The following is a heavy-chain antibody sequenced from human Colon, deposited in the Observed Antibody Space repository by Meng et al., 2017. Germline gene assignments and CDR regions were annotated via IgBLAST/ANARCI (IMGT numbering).Heavy chain of an antibody. V-gene: IGHV3-74*01. CDR3: ARDNIYGDYGGWLDP. J-gene: IGHJ5*02. Sequence: GESLKISCAASGFTFGTYWMHWVRQAPGKGLEWVSRTSNDGSRTRYADSVKSLFTSSRDNAQNTLSLEMNSLRAEDTAMYYCARDNIYGDYGGWLDPWDQGTLVTVSS. CDR1: GFTFGTYW. D-gene: IGHD4-17*01. CDR2: TSNDGSRT.